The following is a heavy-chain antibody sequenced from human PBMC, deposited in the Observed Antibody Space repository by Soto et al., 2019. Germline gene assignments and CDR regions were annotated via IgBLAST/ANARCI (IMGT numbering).Heavy chain of an antibody. J-gene: IGHJ4*02. D-gene: IGHD3-10*01. CDR3: AREYYYGSGSYYFDY. Sequence: SVKVSCKASGGTFSSYAISWVRQAPGQGLKWMGGIIPIFGTANYAQKFQGRVTITADESTSTAYMELSSLRSEDTAVYYCAREYYYGSGSYYFDYWGQGTLVTAPQ. CDR1: GGTFSSYA. V-gene: IGHV1-69*13. CDR2: IIPIFGTA.